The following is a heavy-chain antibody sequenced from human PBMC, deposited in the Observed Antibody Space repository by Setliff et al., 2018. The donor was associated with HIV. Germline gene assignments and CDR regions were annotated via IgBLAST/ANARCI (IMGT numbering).Heavy chain of an antibody. Sequence: PSETLSLTCTVSGASISSGGYYWSWIRQHPGKGLEWIGYIYYSGSTYYNPSLKSRVSMSVDTSENQFSLKLSSVTAADTAVYYCAREKTTSVRGVIIFQIFDYWGQGKLVTVSS. J-gene: IGHJ4*02. CDR1: GASISSGGYY. D-gene: IGHD3-10*01. V-gene: IGHV4-31*03. CDR3: AREKTTSVRGVIIFQIFDY. CDR2: IYYSGST.